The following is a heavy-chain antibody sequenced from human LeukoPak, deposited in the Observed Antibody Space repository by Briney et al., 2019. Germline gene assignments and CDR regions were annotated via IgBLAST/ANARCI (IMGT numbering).Heavy chain of an antibody. Sequence: SETLSLTCTVSGGSISSGSYYWSWIRQPAGKGLEWIGRIYTSGSTYYNPSLKSRVTISVDTSKNQFSLKLSSVTAADTAVYYCARVGGYSYGYYFDYWGQGTLDTVSS. CDR1: GGSISSGSYY. D-gene: IGHD5-18*01. CDR2: IYTSGST. J-gene: IGHJ4*02. CDR3: ARVGGYSYGYYFDY. V-gene: IGHV4-61*02.